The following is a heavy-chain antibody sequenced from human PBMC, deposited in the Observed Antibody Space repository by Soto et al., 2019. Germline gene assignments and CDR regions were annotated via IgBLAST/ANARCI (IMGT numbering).Heavy chain of an antibody. CDR3: AQDESLAKLTQYVDTAMAHYGMDV. V-gene: IGHV3-30*18. Sequence: GGSLRLSCAASGFTFSSYGMHWVRQAPGKGLEWVAVISYDGSNKYYADSVKGRFTISRDNSKNTLYLQMNSLRAEDTAVYYCAQDESLAKLTQYVDTAMAHYGMDVWGQGTTVTVSS. J-gene: IGHJ6*02. CDR2: ISYDGSNK. D-gene: IGHD5-18*01. CDR1: GFTFSSYG.